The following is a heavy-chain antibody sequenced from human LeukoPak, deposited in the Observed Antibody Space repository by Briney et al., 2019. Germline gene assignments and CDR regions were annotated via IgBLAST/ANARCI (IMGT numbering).Heavy chain of an antibody. CDR1: GFTFSGYA. D-gene: IGHD3-16*01. J-gene: IGHJ1*01. CDR2: IRGSGEST. CDR3: AKDDDWGRYKH. V-gene: IGHV3-23*01. Sequence: PGGSLRLSCAASGFTFSGYAMSWVRQAPGKGLEWVSGIRGSGESTDYAESVKGRFTISRDNSKNTLYLQMNSLRAEDTAVYYCAKDDDWGRYKHWGQGTLVTVSS.